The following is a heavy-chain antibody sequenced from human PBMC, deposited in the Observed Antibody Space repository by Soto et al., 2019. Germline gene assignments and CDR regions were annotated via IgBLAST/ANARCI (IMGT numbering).Heavy chain of an antibody. J-gene: IGHJ5*02. CDR1: GFTFSSYS. Sequence: EVQLVESGGGLVQPGGSLRLSCAASGFTFSSYSRNWVRQAPGKGMEWVSYISSSSNTIYYADSVKGRITITRDNAKNTLYLQMNSLRAEDTAVYYCAREDGLLNWFDPWGQGTLVTVSS. CDR3: AREDGLLNWFDP. D-gene: IGHD1-26*01. CDR2: ISSSSNTI. V-gene: IGHV3-48*01.